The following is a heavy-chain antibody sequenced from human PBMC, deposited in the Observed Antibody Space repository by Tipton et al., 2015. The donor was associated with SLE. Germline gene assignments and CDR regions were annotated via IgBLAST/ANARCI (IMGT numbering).Heavy chain of an antibody. V-gene: IGHV3-21*01. CDR1: GFTFSSYS. J-gene: IGHJ4*02. CDR3: AREPNWNSPRYFDY. Sequence: SLRLSCAASGFTFSSYSMNWVRQAPGKGLEWVSSISSSSSYIYYADSVKGRFTISRDNAKNSLYLQMNSLRAEDTAVYYCAREPNWNSPRYFDYWGQGSLVTVSS. CDR2: ISSSSSYI. D-gene: IGHD1-7*01.